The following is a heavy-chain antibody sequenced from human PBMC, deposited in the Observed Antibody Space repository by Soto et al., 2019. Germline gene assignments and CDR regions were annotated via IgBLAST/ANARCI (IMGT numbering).Heavy chain of an antibody. D-gene: IGHD4-17*01. J-gene: IGHJ5*02. Sequence: QVQLQQWGAGLLKPSETLSLTCAVYGGSFSGYYWSWIRQPPGKGLEWIGEINHSGSTNYNPSLKSRVTISVDTSKNQFSLKLSSVTVADTAVYYCARGRDYGDYDSDNWFDPWGQGTLVTVSS. CDR3: ARGRDYGDYDSDNWFDP. CDR2: INHSGST. CDR1: GGSFSGYY. V-gene: IGHV4-34*01.